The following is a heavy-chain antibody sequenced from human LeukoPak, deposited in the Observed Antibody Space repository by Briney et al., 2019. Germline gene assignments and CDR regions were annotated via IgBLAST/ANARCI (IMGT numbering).Heavy chain of an antibody. CDR2: IRHDERNK. D-gene: IGHD2-2*01. J-gene: IGHJ4*02. CDR3: AKDSSTSCHD. V-gene: IGHV3-30*02. Sequence: PGGSLRLSCAASGFTLSSYGMHWVRQAPGKGLEWVAIIRHDERNKYYADSVKGRFIISRDNSKNTLYLQMSSLRAEDTAVYYCAKDSSTSCHDWGRGTLVTVSS. CDR1: GFTLSSYG.